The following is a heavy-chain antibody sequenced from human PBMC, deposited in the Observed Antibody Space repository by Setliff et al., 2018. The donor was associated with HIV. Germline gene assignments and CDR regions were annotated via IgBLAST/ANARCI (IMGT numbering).Heavy chain of an antibody. J-gene: IGHJ4*02. V-gene: IGHV4-34*01. D-gene: IGHD5-18*01. CDR3: ARDLIRLGYNSGTGYFDY. Sequence: PSETLSLTCAVYGGSISGYYWSWIRQSPGKGLEWIGEINDYGSDDYYADSARGRFTVSRDNSKSTVYLIMNSLRTEDTAVYYCARDLIRLGYNSGTGYFDYWGQGTLVTVSS. CDR2: INDYGSD. CDR1: GGSISGYY.